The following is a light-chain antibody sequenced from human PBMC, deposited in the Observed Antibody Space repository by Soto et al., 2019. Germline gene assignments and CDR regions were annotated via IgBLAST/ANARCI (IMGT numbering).Light chain of an antibody. Sequence: EIVMTQSPATLSVSPGERATLSCRASQSVGSNLAWYQQRPGQTPKLVIFGASTRATGIPARFSGSGSGTEFTLTISSLQSEDFGIYFCQQHNNWPLSFGGGTKAEIK. J-gene: IGKJ4*01. CDR2: GAS. V-gene: IGKV3-15*01. CDR1: QSVGSN. CDR3: QQHNNWPLS.